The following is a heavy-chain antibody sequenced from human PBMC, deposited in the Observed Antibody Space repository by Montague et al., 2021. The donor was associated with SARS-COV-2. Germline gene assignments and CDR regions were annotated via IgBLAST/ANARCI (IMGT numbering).Heavy chain of an antibody. CDR3: AKDYSSGWRAGYYFDY. CDR1: GFTFGDYA. D-gene: IGHD6-19*01. Sequence: SLRLSCAASGFTFGDYAMHWVRQAPGKGLEWVSGISWNSGSIGYADSVKGRFTISRDNAKNSLYLQMNSLRAEDTALYYCAKDYSSGWRAGYYFDYWGQGTLVTVSS. CDR2: ISWNSGSI. J-gene: IGHJ4*02. V-gene: IGHV3-9*01.